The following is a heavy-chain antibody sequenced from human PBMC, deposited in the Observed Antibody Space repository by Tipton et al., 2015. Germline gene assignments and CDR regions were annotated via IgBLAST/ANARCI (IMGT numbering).Heavy chain of an antibody. CDR3: AKDFRSRYFWYFDL. CDR2: IIPIFGTA. J-gene: IGHJ2*01. CDR1: GYTFTSYD. D-gene: IGHD3-3*01. Sequence: QLVQSGAEVKKPGASVRVSCKASGYTFTSYDINWVRQAAGQGLEWMGGIIPIFGTANYAQKFQGRVTITADESTSTAYMELSSLRSEDTAVYYCAKDFRSRYFWYFDLWGRGTLVTVSS. V-gene: IGHV1-69*13.